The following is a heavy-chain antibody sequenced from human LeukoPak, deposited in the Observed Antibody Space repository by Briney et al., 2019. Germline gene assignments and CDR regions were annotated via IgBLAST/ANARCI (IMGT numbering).Heavy chain of an antibody. D-gene: IGHD3-10*01. V-gene: IGHV3-23*01. CDR1: GFTFSTYA. Sequence: GGSLRLSCAASGFTFSTYAMSWVRQAPGEGLEWVSAISAGGGTTYYADSVKGRFTISRDKSTSTLFLQMHSLRVEDTALYYCAKDRDGGSNTRAKGFDYWGQGTPVTVSS. CDR3: AKDRDGGSNTRAKGFDY. CDR2: ISAGGGTT. J-gene: IGHJ4*02.